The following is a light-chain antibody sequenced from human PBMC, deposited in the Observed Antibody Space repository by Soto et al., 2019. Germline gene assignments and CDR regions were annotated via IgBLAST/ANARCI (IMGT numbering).Light chain of an antibody. J-gene: IGKJ1*01. CDR3: QQYNKRGT. CDR2: GAS. V-gene: IGKV3-15*01. CDR1: QSVNSN. Sequence: EIVMTQSPATLSVSPGERLTLSCRASQSVNSNLAWYQQKPGQAPRLLIYGASTRATGIPARFSGSGSGTEFTLTISSLQSEDFAIYYCQQYNKRGTFGQGTKVEIK.